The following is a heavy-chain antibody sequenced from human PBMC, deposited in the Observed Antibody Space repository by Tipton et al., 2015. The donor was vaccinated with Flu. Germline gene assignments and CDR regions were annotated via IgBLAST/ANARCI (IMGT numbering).Heavy chain of an antibody. Sequence: TLSLTCTVSGGSITSGSYYWTWIRQHPGKGLEWIGYIYYTGTTYYSPSLKSRVTISRDKSMNQFSLTLSSVTAADTAVYFCARDNAVFPGALYYWGLGTLVTVPS. CDR3: ARDNAVFPGALYY. CDR2: IYYTGTT. CDR1: GGSITSGSYY. J-gene: IGHJ4*02. V-gene: IGHV4-31*03. D-gene: IGHD2-21*01.